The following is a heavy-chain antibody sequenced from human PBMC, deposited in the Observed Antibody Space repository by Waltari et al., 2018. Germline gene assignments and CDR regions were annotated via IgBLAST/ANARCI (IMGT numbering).Heavy chain of an antibody. J-gene: IGHJ4*02. CDR3: ARLHYYGSGSYYYYFDY. CDR2: ISSSGSTI. CDR1: GFPFSSYE. V-gene: IGHV3-48*03. Sequence: EVQLVESGGGLVQPGGSLRLSCAASGFPFSSYEMNWVRQAPGKGLEWVSYISSSGSTIYYADSVKGRFTISRDNAKNSLYLQMNSLRAEDTAVYYCARLHYYGSGSYYYYFDYWGQGTLVTVSS. D-gene: IGHD3-10*01.